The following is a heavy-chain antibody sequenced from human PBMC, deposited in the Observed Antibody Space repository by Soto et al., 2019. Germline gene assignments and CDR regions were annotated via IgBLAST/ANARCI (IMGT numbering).Heavy chain of an antibody. D-gene: IGHD6-25*01. Sequence: QVQLVESGGGVVQPGRSLRLSCAGSGFTFSSYGMHWVRQAPGKGLEWVAVISYDESKKYYADSVKGRFTISRDNSKNTVYLQMSSLRAEDTAVYYCAKEDQRLALDYWGQGTLVTVSS. V-gene: IGHV3-30*18. J-gene: IGHJ4*02. CDR1: GFTFSSYG. CDR3: AKEDQRLALDY. CDR2: ISYDESKK.